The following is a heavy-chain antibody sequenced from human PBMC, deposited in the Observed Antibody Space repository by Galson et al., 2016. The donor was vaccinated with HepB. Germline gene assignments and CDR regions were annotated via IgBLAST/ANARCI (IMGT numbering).Heavy chain of an antibody. D-gene: IGHD2-2*02. J-gene: IGHJ6*02. CDR3: ATGEPRCSSTNCHSRYYQFYYPMAF. V-gene: IGHV1-8*01. CDR2: MNPKSGNT. Sequence: SVKVSCKASGYTFTGGDINWLRQAPGQGPEWMGWMNPKSGNTDYAQKFQGRVSMTRDTSINTAYMELTSLRSEDTAVYYCATGEPRCSSTNCHSRYYQFYYPMAFWGQGTTVTVSS. CDR1: GYTFTGGD.